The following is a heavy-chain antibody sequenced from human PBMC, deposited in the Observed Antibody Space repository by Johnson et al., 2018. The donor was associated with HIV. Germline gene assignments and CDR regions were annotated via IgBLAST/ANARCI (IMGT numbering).Heavy chain of an antibody. CDR3: ARDLLYGETAFDI. CDR2: ISGGST. Sequence: VQLVESRGVLVQPGGSLRLSCAASGFTVSSNEMSWVRQAPGKGLEWVSSISGGSTYYADSVKGRFTISRDNSKNTLYLQVNSLRGEDTAVYYCARDLLYGETAFDIWGQGTMVTVSS. CDR1: GFTVSSNE. D-gene: IGHD4-17*01. V-gene: IGHV3-38-3*01. J-gene: IGHJ3*02.